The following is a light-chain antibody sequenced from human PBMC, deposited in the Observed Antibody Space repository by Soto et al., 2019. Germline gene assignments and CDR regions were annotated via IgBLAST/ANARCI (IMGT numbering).Light chain of an antibody. CDR1: QSISSW. CDR3: QQYHNYPRT. J-gene: IGKJ4*02. V-gene: IGKV1-5*03. Sequence: DNPMAPSPSTLSASVGDIVTITCRASQSISSWLAWYQRKPGKAPKLLIYKASNLESGVPSRFSGSGSGTEFTLTISSLQPDDFATYFCQQYHNYPRTFGGGAKVDIK. CDR2: KAS.